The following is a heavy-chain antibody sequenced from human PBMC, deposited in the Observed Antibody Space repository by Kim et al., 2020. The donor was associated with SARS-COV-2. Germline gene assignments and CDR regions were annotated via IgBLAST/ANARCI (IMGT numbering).Heavy chain of an antibody. CDR3: ARAGYSSWLDY. D-gene: IGHD5-18*01. V-gene: IGHV4-38-2*02. Sequence: SETLSLTCTVSGYSISSGYYWGWIRQPPGKGLEWIGSIYHSGSTYYNPSLKSRVTISVDTSKNQFSLKLSSVTAADTAVYYCARAGYSSWLDYWGQGTLV. CDR1: GYSISSGYY. J-gene: IGHJ4*02. CDR2: IYHSGST.